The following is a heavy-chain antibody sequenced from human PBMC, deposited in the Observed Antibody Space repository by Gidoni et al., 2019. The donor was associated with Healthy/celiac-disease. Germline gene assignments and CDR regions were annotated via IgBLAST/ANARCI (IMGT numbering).Heavy chain of an antibody. Sequence: QVQLVESGGGVVQPGRSLRLSCAASGFTFSSYGMHWVRQAPGKGLEWVAVIWYDGSNKYYADSVKGRFTISRDNSKNTLYLQMNSLRAEDTAVYYCARDRPYYETSNMALRYWGQGTLVTVSS. CDR1: GFTFSSYG. J-gene: IGHJ4*02. CDR2: IWYDGSNK. CDR3: ARDRPYYETSNMALRY. D-gene: IGHD3-3*01. V-gene: IGHV3-33*01.